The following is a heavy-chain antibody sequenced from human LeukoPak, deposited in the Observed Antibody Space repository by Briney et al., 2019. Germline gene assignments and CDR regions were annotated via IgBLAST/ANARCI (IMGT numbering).Heavy chain of an antibody. CDR3: ARGPYCSGGTCYSQYFDY. CDR2: ISAYNGNT. Sequence: ASVKVSCKASGYTFTSYGISWVRLAPGQGLEWMGWISAYNGNTNYAQKLRGRVTMTTDTSTSTAYMELRSLRSDDTAVYYCARGPYCSGGTCYSQYFDYWGQGTLVTVSS. J-gene: IGHJ4*02. D-gene: IGHD2-15*01. CDR1: GYTFTSYG. V-gene: IGHV1-18*01.